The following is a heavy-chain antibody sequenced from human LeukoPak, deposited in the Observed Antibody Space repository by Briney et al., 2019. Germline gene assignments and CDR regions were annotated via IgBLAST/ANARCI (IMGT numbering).Heavy chain of an antibody. Sequence: GASVKVSCKASGYTFIHLYIHWVRQAPGQGLEWMGRVNPNSGGTDYAQNFQGRIIMTRDSSITTAYVELSRLRSDDTAIYYCATEGYNRNSDSGWTAFYFWGQGTMVTVSS. CDR3: ATEGYNRNSDSGWTAFYF. J-gene: IGHJ3*01. CDR2: VNPNSGGT. CDR1: GYTFIHLY. D-gene: IGHD5-24*01. V-gene: IGHV1-2*06.